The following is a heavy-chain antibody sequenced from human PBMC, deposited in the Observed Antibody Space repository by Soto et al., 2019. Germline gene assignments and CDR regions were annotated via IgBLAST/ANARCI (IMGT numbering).Heavy chain of an antibody. V-gene: IGHV1-2*04. D-gene: IGHD2-15*01. Sequence: ASVKVSCKASGFTFTGYYMHWVRQAPGQGLEWMGWINPNSGGTNYAQKFQGWVTMTRDTSISTAYMELSRLRSDDTAVYYCAREFDCIGRSCSGMDVWGQGTTVTVS. CDR1: GFTFTGYY. J-gene: IGHJ6*02. CDR3: AREFDCIGRSCSGMDV. CDR2: INPNSGGT.